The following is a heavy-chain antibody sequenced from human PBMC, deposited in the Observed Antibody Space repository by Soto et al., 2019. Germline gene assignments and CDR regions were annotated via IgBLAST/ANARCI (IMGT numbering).Heavy chain of an antibody. Sequence: QVQLVQSGAEVKKPGSSVKVSCKASGGTFSSYAISWVRQAPGQGLEWMGGIIPIFGTANYAQKFQGRVTITEDESTSTAYMELSSLRSEDTAVYYCARGSYYDSSGYYPSYPYYYYGMDVWGQGTTVTVSS. V-gene: IGHV1-69*12. D-gene: IGHD3-22*01. CDR1: GGTFSSYA. CDR2: IIPIFGTA. J-gene: IGHJ6*02. CDR3: ARGSYYDSSGYYPSYPYYYYGMDV.